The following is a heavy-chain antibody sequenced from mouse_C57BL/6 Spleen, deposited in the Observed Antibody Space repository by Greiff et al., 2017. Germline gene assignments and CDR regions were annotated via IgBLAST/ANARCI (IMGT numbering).Heavy chain of an antibody. V-gene: IGHV6-6*01. CDR3: TGALTTVDYAMDY. CDR2: IRNKANNHAT. CDR1: GFTFSDAW. Sequence: EVKLVESGGGLVQPGGSMKLSCAASGFTFSDAWMDWVRQSPEKGLEWVAEIRNKANNHATYYAESVKGRFTISRDDSKSSVYLQMNSLRAEDTGIYYCTGALTTVDYAMDYWGQGTSVTVSS. J-gene: IGHJ4*01. D-gene: IGHD1-1*01.